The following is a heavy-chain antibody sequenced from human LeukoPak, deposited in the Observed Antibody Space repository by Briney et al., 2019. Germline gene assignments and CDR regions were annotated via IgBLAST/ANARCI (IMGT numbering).Heavy chain of an antibody. V-gene: IGHV3-30*18. J-gene: IGHJ4*02. CDR3: AKDPGSESGYFDY. CDR1: GFTFNSYG. Sequence: GGSLRLSCAASGFTFNSYGMHWVRQAPGKGLEWVAVISYDGSNKYYADSVKGRFTISRDNSKNTLYLQMNSLRAEDTAVYYCAKDPGSESGYFDYWGQGTLVTVSS. CDR2: ISYDGSNK. D-gene: IGHD3-9*01.